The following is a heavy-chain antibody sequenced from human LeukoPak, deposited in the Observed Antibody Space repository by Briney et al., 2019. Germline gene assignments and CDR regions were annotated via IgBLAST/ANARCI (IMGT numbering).Heavy chain of an antibody. CDR3: ARVDYYGSGSYDY. Sequence: PSETLSLTCTVSGGSISSGSYYWRWIRQPPGKGLEWIGYIYYSGSTNYNPSLKSRVTISVDTSKNQFSLKLSSVTAADTAVYYCARVDYYGSGSYDYWGQGTLVTVSS. CDR1: GGSISSGSYY. V-gene: IGHV4-61*01. J-gene: IGHJ4*02. D-gene: IGHD3-10*01. CDR2: IYYSGST.